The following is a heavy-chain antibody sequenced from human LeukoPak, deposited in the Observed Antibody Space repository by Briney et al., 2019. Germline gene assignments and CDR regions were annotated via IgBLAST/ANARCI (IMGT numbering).Heavy chain of an antibody. CDR2: ISGSGGST. CDR3: ATYRQVLLPFES. CDR1: GFTFSSYG. Sequence: GGSLRLSCAASGFTFSSYGMSWVRQAPWKGLEWVSAISGSGGSTYYADSVKGRFTISRDNSKNTLYLQMNSLRAEDTAVYYCATYRQVLLPFESWGQGTLVTVSS. V-gene: IGHV3-23*01. D-gene: IGHD2-8*02. J-gene: IGHJ4*02.